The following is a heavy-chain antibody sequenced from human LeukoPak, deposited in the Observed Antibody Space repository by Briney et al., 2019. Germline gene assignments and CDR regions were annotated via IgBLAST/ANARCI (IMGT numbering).Heavy chain of an antibody. CDR3: ARGALHCSSTSCYPDC. CDR2: ISSSGTYI. J-gene: IGHJ4*02. V-gene: IGHV3-21*01. D-gene: IGHD2-2*01. CDR1: GFTFSTYT. Sequence: GGSLRLSCAASGFTFSTYTMNWVRQAPGKGLEWVSSISSSGTYIYFADSVKGRFTISRDNAKNSLYLQMNSLRAEDTAVYYCARGALHCSSTSCYPDCWGQGTPVTVSS.